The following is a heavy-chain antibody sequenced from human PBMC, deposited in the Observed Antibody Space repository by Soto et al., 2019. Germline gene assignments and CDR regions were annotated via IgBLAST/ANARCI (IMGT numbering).Heavy chain of an antibody. V-gene: IGHV4-31*03. J-gene: IGHJ5*02. D-gene: IGHD6-6*01. CDR1: GGSISSDANF. CDR2: ISYTGRT. Sequence: PSETLSLTCTVSGGSISSDANFWSWIRQLPGRGLEWIGYISYTGRTYYTPSLNSRLTISLDTSKNLFSLRLSAVTAADTAVYFCARGSFSSSSSWFDPWGQGTLVTVS. CDR3: ARGSFSSSSSWFDP.